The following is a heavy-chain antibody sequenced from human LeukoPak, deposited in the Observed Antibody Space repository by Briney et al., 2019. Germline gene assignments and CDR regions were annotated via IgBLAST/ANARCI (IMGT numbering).Heavy chain of an antibody. Sequence: ASVKVSCKASGYTFTGYYMHWVRQAPGQGLEWMGWINPNSGGTNYAQKFQGRVTMTRGTSISTAYMELSRLRSDDTAVYYCAREDWRAAAPSGFDYWGQGTLVTVSS. CDR1: GYTFTGYY. CDR2: INPNSGGT. V-gene: IGHV1-2*02. CDR3: AREDWRAAAPSGFDY. D-gene: IGHD6-13*01. J-gene: IGHJ4*02.